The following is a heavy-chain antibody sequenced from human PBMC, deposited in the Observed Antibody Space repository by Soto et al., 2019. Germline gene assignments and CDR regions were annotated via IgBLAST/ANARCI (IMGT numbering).Heavy chain of an antibody. CDR3: AKLHNYYYYYMDV. Sequence: PGGSLRLSCAASGFTFSSYAMSWVRQAPGKGLEWVSAISGSGGSTYYADTEKGRFTISRDNSKNTLYLQMNSLRADDTVLYYCAKLHNYYYYYMDVWGKGTTVTVSS. D-gene: IGHD4-4*01. CDR2: ISGSGGST. J-gene: IGHJ6*03. V-gene: IGHV3-23*01. CDR1: GFTFSSYA.